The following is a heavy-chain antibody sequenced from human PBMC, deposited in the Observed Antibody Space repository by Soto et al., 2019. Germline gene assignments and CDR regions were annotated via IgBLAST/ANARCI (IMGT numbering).Heavy chain of an antibody. Sequence: GESLKISCKGSGYSFTSYWIGWVRQMPGKGLEWMGIIYPGDSDTRYSPSFQGQVTISADKSISTAYLQWSSLKASDTAMYYCASSRYSSSSNYYGMDVWGQGTTVTVSS. CDR2: IYPGDSDT. V-gene: IGHV5-51*01. CDR1: GYSFTSYW. D-gene: IGHD6-13*01. CDR3: ASSRYSSSSNYYGMDV. J-gene: IGHJ6*02.